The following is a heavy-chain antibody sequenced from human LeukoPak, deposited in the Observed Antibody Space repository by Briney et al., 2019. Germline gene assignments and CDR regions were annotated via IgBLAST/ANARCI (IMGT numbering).Heavy chain of an antibody. CDR1: GFTFSSYG. Sequence: GGSLRLSCAASGFTFSSYGMHWVRQAPGKGLEWVAVISYDGSNKYYADSVKGRFTISRDNSKNTLYLQMNSLRVEDTAVYCCAKVKVAGKMYNWFDPWGQGTLVTVSS. J-gene: IGHJ5*02. D-gene: IGHD6-19*01. CDR2: ISYDGSNK. V-gene: IGHV3-30*18. CDR3: AKVKVAGKMYNWFDP.